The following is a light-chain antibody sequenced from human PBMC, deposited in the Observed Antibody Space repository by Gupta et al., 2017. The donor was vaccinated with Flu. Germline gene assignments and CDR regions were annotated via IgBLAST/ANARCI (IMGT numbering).Light chain of an antibody. Sequence: DIQMTQYPSSLSESVGDRVTIPCRASQSIGTDLNWYQQKPGKAPKLLISAASSLQSGVPSRFSGSGSGTDFTLTISDLQPEDFATYYCQQYYRTPRTFGQGTKVEI. J-gene: IGKJ1*01. CDR3: QQYYRTPRT. CDR1: QSIGTD. CDR2: AAS. V-gene: IGKV1-39*01.